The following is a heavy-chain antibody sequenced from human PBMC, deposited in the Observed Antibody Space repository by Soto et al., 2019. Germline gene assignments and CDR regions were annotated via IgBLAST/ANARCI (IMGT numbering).Heavy chain of an antibody. D-gene: IGHD5-18*01. CDR1: GSSMGRGGLD. CDR3: ARDMASYGSLLGMDV. J-gene: IGHJ6*02. V-gene: IGHV4-31*03. CDR2: IYYSGST. Sequence: SETRSISCLLTGSSMGRGGLDWSWLRQHPGKGLEWIVYIYYSGSTYYNPSLKSRVTISVDTSKNQFSLKLSSVTAADTAVYYCARDMASYGSLLGMDVWGQGTTVT.